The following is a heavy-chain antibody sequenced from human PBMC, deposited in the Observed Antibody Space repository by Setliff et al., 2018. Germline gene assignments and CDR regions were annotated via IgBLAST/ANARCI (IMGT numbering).Heavy chain of an antibody. CDR3: ASSSGSSSNDAFDI. Sequence: PGESLKISCKGSGYRFSSHWIGWVRQMPGKGLEWMGIIYPGVSDTRYSPSFQGQVTISADKSISTAYLQWSSLKASDTAMYYCASSSGSSSNDAFDIWGQGTTVTVPS. J-gene: IGHJ3*02. D-gene: IGHD1-26*01. CDR1: GYRFSSHW. CDR2: IYPGVSDT. V-gene: IGHV5-51*01.